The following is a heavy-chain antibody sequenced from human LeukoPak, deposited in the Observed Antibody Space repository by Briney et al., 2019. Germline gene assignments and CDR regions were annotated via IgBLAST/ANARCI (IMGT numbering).Heavy chain of an antibody. CDR1: GGSISSGSYY. CDR3: ARVWSPLDAFDI. D-gene: IGHD3-16*01. V-gene: IGHV4-61*02. J-gene: IGHJ3*02. Sequence: PSETLSLTCTVSGGSISSGSYYWSWIRQPAGKGLEWIGRIYTSGSTNYNPSLKSRVTISVDTSKNQFSLKLSSVTAADTAVYYCARVWSPLDAFDILGQGTKGTVSS. CDR2: IYTSGST.